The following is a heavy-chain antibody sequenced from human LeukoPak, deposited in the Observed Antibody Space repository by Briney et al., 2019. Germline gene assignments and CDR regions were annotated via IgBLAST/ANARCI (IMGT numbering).Heavy chain of an antibody. CDR2: TPLRATRKT. J-gene: IGHJ4*02. Sequence: SQALSLTCAISGDSASSKSASWNWISQSPSRGLEYLGTTPLRATRKTFYSLFVPARISINPDTTWNQVSLRRNSVTPQDTALYYCVRDFNWFFDYWGKGTLVTFS. CDR1: GDSASSKSAS. CDR3: VRDFNWFFDY. V-gene: IGHV6-1*01. D-gene: IGHD3-9*01.